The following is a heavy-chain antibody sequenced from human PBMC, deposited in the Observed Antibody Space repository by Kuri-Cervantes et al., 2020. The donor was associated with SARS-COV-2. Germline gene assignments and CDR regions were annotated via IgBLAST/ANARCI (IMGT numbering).Heavy chain of an antibody. J-gene: IGHJ6*03. CDR3: ARENGPTVTELYYYYYMDV. Sequence: ASVKVSCKASGYTFTNSGINWVRQAPGQGLEWMGRISAYNGNTNYAQKLQGRVTMTTDTYTRTAYMERRSLRSDDTAGYYGARENGPTVTELYYYYYMDVWGKGTTVTVSS. D-gene: IGHD4-17*01. V-gene: IGHV1-18*04. CDR1: GYTFTNSG. CDR2: ISAYNGNT.